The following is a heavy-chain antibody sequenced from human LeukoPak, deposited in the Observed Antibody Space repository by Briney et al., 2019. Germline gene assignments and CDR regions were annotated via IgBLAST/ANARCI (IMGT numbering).Heavy chain of an antibody. CDR1: GYSISSGYN. J-gene: IGHJ4*02. Sequence: SETLSLTCTVAGYSISSGYNWGWIRQAPGKGLEWFGSIYHSGSTYYNPSLKSRVTISVDTSKNQFSLKLSSVTAADTAVYYCARALDTAMVTDFDWGQGTLVTVSS. CDR3: ARALDTAMVTDFD. V-gene: IGHV4-38-2*02. D-gene: IGHD5-18*01. CDR2: IYHSGST.